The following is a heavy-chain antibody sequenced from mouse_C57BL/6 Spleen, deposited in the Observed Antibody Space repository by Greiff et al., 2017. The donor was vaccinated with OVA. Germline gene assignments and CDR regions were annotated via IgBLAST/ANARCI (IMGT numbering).Heavy chain of an antibody. D-gene: IGHD1-1*01. Sequence: VQVVESGPGLVAPSQSLSITCTVSGFSLTSYAISWVRQPPGKGLEWLGVIWTGGGTNYNSALKSRLSISKDNSKSQVFLKMNSLQTDDTARYYCARNYYGSSYVPLYYAMDYWGQGTSVTVSS. CDR1: GFSLTSYA. J-gene: IGHJ4*01. CDR2: IWTGGGT. V-gene: IGHV2-9-1*01. CDR3: ARNYYGSSYVPLYYAMDY.